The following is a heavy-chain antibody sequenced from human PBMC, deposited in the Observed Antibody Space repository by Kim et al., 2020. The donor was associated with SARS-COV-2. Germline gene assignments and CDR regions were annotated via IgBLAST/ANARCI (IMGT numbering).Heavy chain of an antibody. CDR3: ARDLTDSEWLLYSYYYYGMDV. V-gene: IGHV3-7*03. Sequence: GGSLRLSCAASGFTFSSYWMSWVRQAPGKGLEWVANIKQDGSEKYYVDSVKGRFTISRDNAKNSLYLQMNSLRAEDTAVYYCARDLTDSEWLLYSYYYYGMDVWGQGTTVTVSS. CDR2: IKQDGSEK. D-gene: IGHD3-3*01. J-gene: IGHJ6*02. CDR1: GFTFSSYW.